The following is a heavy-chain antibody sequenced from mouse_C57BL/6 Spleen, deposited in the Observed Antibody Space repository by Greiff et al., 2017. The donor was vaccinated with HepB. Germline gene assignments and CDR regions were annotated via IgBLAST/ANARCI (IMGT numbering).Heavy chain of an antibody. V-gene: IGHV1-15*01. Sequence: VKLQESGAELVRPGASVTLSCKASGYTFTDYEMHWVKQTPVHGLEWIGAIDPETGGTAYNQKFKGKAILTADKSSSTAYMELRSLTSEDSAVYYCTRGGNYTFDYWGQGTTLTVSS. CDR1: GYTFTDYE. J-gene: IGHJ2*01. CDR2: IDPETGGT. D-gene: IGHD2-1*01. CDR3: TRGGNYTFDY.